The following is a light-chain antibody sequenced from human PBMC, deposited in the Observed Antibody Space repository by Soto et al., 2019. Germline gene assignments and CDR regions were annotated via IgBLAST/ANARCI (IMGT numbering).Light chain of an antibody. CDR2: SNN. J-gene: IGLJ3*02. CDR1: SSNIGSNY. Sequence: QSVLTQPPSASGTPGQRVTISCFGSSSNIGSNYVYWYQQLPGTAPKLLIYSNNQRPSGVPDRFSGSKSGTSASLAISGLRSEDEADYYCAAWDDSLSGLWVFGGGTQLTVL. CDR3: AAWDDSLSGLWV. V-gene: IGLV1-47*02.